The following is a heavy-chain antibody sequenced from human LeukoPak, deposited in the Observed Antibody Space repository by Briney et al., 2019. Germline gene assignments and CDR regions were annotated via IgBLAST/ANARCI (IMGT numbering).Heavy chain of an antibody. CDR1: GGSISSYY. J-gene: IGHJ4*02. CDR3: ARVGSGGYLDY. V-gene: IGHV4-59*01. CDR2: IYYSGNT. D-gene: IGHD3-10*01. Sequence: SETLSLTCTVSGGSISSYYWSWIRQPPGKGLEWIGYIYYSGNTNYSPPVKSRVTMSVDTSKNQFSLKLTSVTAADTAVYYCARVGSGGYLDYWGQGTLVTVSS.